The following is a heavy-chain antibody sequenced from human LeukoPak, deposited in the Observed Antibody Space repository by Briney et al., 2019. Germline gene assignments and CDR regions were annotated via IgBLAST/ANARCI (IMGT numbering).Heavy chain of an antibody. CDR2: IIPIFDTP. J-gene: IGHJ4*02. V-gene: IGHV1-69*06. D-gene: IGHD4-17*01. CDR3: ARAVQVTTGGLFDY. Sequence: SVKVSCKASGGTFNNYAISWVRQAPGQGLEWMGGIIPIFDTPNFAQKFQGRVTITADKSTSTAYMELSSLRSEDTAVYYCARAVQVTTGGLFDYWGQGTLVTVSS. CDR1: GGTFNNYA.